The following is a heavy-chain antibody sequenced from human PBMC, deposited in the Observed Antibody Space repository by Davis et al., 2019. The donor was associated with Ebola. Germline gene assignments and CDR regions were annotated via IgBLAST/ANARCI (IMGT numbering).Heavy chain of an antibody. CDR2: INPNSGGT. D-gene: IGHD3-10*01. V-gene: IGHV1-2*04. CDR3: ARSVGLDAFDI. J-gene: IGHJ3*02. CDR1: GYTFTSYY. Sequence: SVNVSCKASGYTFTSYYMHWVRQAPGQGLEWMGWINPNSGGTNYAQKFQGWVTMTRDTSISTAYMELSRLRSDDTAVYYCARSVGLDAFDIWGQGTMVTVSS.